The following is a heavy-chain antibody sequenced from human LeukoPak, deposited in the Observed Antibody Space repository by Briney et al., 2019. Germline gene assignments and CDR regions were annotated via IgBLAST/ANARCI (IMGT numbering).Heavy chain of an antibody. CDR3: ARDYPIRGRLNYYYYMDV. D-gene: IGHD3-3*02. CDR2: IYTSGST. J-gene: IGHJ6*03. Sequence: PSETLSLTCTVSGGSISSYYWSWIRQPAGKGLEWIGRIYTSGSTNYSPSLKSRVTMSVDTSKNQFSLKLSSVTAADTAVYYCARDYPIRGRLNYYYYMDVWGKGTTVTISS. V-gene: IGHV4-4*07. CDR1: GGSISSYY.